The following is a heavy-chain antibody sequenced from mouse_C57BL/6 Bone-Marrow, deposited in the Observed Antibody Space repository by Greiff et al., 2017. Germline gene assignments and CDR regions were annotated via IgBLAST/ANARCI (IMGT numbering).Heavy chain of an antibody. D-gene: IGHD4-1*01. Sequence: QVQLQQPGAELVKPGASVKLSCKASGYTFTSYWMHWVKQRPGRGLEWIGWIDTSSGGTNYNEKFKSKDTLPADKPSSTAYMQLSSLTSEDSSVYYCERRNWDDARDYWGGGTAVTVSS. J-gene: IGHJ4*01. V-gene: IGHV1-72*01. CDR3: ERRNWDDARDY. CDR1: GYTFTSYW. CDR2: IDTSSGGT.